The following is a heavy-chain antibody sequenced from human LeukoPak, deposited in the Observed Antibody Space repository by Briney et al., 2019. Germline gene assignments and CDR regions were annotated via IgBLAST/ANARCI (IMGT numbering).Heavy chain of an antibody. J-gene: IGHJ5*02. V-gene: IGHV3-23*01. CDR1: GFIFDNFA. D-gene: IGHD4-17*01. Sequence: PGESLRLSCAPSGFIFDNFAMAWVRPAPGKGLEWVSSISGSGGTTYYADSVKGRFIVSRDNSKKTLYLHMIALKAGDTAVYYCAKGAYGDYPNWFGPWGQGTLVTVSS. CDR3: AKGAYGDYPNWFGP. CDR2: ISGSGGTT.